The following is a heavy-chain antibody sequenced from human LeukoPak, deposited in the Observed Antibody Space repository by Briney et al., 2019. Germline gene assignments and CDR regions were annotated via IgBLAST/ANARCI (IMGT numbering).Heavy chain of an antibody. CDR3: ARLKFYDSIGYNKAYYMDV. CDR2: IYITGTT. CDR1: GGSTINYY. V-gene: IGHV4-4*07. D-gene: IGHD3-22*01. Sequence: SETLSLTCTVSGGSTINYYWSWIRQSAGKGLEWVGRIYITGTTDYNPSLESRLTMSIDTSKNQFSLKLRSVTAADTAIYYCARLKFYDSIGYNKAYYMDVWGKGLSVTVSS. J-gene: IGHJ6*03.